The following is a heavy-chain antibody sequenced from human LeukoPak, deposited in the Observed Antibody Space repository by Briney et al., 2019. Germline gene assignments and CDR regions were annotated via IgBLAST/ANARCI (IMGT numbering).Heavy chain of an antibody. CDR1: GFTFSNYN. Sequence: PGGSLRLSCAASGFTFSNYNMNWVRQAPGKGLEWVSSISTSSSYIYYADSVKGRFTISRGNSKNTLYLQMNSLRAEDTAVYYCASSLAAMYYFDYWGQGTLVTVSS. J-gene: IGHJ4*02. CDR3: ASSLAAMYYFDY. D-gene: IGHD2-2*01. V-gene: IGHV3-21*01. CDR2: ISTSSSYI.